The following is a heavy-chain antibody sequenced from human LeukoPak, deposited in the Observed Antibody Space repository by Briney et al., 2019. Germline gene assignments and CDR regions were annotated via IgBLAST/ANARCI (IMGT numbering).Heavy chain of an antibody. Sequence: GASVKVSCRASGYTFTSYGISWVRQAPGQGLEWMGWISAYNGNTNYAQKLQGRVTMTTDTSTSTAYMELRSLRSDDTAVYYCARDYVWGSYRLGFDYWGQGTLVTVSS. J-gene: IGHJ4*02. V-gene: IGHV1-18*01. CDR2: ISAYNGNT. CDR3: ARDYVWGSYRLGFDY. CDR1: GYTFTSYG. D-gene: IGHD3-16*02.